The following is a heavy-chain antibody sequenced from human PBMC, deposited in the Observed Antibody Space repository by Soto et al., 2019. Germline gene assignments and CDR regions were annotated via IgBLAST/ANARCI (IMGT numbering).Heavy chain of an antibody. V-gene: IGHV3-53*01. D-gene: IGHD2-21*01. CDR3: ARVLTPIGGYCAYGMDV. CDR2: IYSGGST. CDR1: GFTFSSYS. J-gene: IGHJ6*02. Sequence: GGSLRLSCAASGFTFSSYSMNWVRQAPGKGLEWVSVIYSGGSTYYADSVKGRFTISRDNSKKTLYLKMNSLKAEDTAVYYCARVLTPIGGYCAYGMDVWGQGTTVTVSS.